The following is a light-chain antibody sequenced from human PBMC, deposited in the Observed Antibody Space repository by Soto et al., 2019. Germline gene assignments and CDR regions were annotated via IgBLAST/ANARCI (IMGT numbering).Light chain of an antibody. V-gene: IGKV1-5*01. Sequence: DIQLTQSPSTLSASVGDRVTITCRASQSVTDWLAWYQQKPGKAPKLLIYDASSLQSVVPSRFIGSGSGTEFSLTISSLQPDDFATYYCQQYYRSCTFGQGTKVEIK. J-gene: IGKJ2*02. CDR3: QQYYRSCT. CDR2: DAS. CDR1: QSVTDW.